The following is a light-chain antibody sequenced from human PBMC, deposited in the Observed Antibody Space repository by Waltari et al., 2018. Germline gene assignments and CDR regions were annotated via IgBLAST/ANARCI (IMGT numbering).Light chain of an antibody. CDR3: QQHDNPPFT. CDR2: DAS. J-gene: IGKJ2*01. V-gene: IGKV1-33*01. CDR1: HDISDY. Sequence: DIQMTQSPSSLSASVGDTVTITCQANHDISDYLNWYQQKPGKAPNHLISDASRLEAGVPSRFSGSGYGTDFTFTISSLQPEDFATYYCQQHDNPPFTFGQGTKLEIK.